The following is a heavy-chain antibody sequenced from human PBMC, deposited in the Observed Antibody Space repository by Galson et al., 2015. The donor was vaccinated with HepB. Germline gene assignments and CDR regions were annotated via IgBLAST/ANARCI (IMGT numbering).Heavy chain of an antibody. CDR1: GLTFSSYS. D-gene: IGHD2-2*01. Sequence: SLRLSCAASGLTFSSYSLNWVRQAPGKGLEWVSSISSSSRYIYYADSVKGRFTISRDNAKNSLYLQMNSLRAEDTAVYYCARHLCVVVPAAMDWFDPWGQGTLVTVSS. V-gene: IGHV3-21*01. CDR3: ARHLCVVVPAAMDWFDP. J-gene: IGHJ5*02. CDR2: ISSSSRYI.